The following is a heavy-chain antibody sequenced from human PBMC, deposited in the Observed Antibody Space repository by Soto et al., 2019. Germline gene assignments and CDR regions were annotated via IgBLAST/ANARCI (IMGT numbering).Heavy chain of an antibody. CDR3: AKVRYSSSPAKNYFDY. J-gene: IGHJ4*02. Sequence: GGSLRLSCAASGFTFSSYGMHWVRQAPGKGLEWVAVISYDGSNKYYADSVKGRFTISRDNSKNTLYLQMNSLRAEDTAVYYCAKVRYSSSPAKNYFDYWGQGTLVTVSS. CDR1: GFTFSSYG. CDR2: ISYDGSNK. D-gene: IGHD6-13*01. V-gene: IGHV3-30*18.